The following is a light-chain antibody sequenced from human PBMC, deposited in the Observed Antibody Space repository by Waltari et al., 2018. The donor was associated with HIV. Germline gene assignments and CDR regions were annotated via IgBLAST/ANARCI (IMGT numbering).Light chain of an antibody. Sequence: QSALTKPRSVSGSPGQSVPISCPGTSSYVGGYTYVSWYQHPPGKAPKLMIYDVSKRPSGVPDRFSGSKSGNTASLTISGLQAEDEADYYCCSYAGSYTLVFGGGTTLTVL. CDR3: CSYAGSYTLV. CDR2: DVS. J-gene: IGLJ2*01. V-gene: IGLV2-11*01. CDR1: SSYVGGYTY.